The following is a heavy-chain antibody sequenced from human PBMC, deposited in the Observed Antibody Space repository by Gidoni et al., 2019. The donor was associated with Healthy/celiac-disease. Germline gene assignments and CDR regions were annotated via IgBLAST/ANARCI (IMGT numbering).Heavy chain of an antibody. Sequence: EVQLVESGGGLVKPGGSLRLSCAASGFTFSSYSMNWVRQAPGKGLEWVSSISSSSSYIYYADSVKGRFTISRDNAKNSLYLQMNSLRAEDTAVYYCAREEKELLLRGYYYYYMDVWGKGTTVTVSS. CDR1: GFTFSSYS. CDR2: ISSSSSYI. D-gene: IGHD2-15*01. V-gene: IGHV3-21*01. J-gene: IGHJ6*03. CDR3: AREEKELLLRGYYYYYMDV.